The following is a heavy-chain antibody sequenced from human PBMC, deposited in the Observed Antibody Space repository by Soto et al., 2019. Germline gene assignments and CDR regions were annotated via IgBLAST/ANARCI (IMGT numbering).Heavy chain of an antibody. J-gene: IGHJ5*02. V-gene: IGHV4-34*01. CDR2: INHSGST. CDR1: GGSFSGYY. D-gene: IGHD4-17*01. Sequence: SETLSLTCAVYGGSFSGYYWSWIRQPPGKGLEWIGEINHSGSTNYNPSLKSRVTISVDTSKNQFSLKLSSVTAADTAVYYCARGLGSVTTTRKFDPWGQGTLVTVSS. CDR3: ARGLGSVTTTRKFDP.